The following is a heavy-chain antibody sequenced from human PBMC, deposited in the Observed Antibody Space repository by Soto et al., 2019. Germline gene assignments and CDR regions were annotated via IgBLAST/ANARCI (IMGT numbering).Heavy chain of an antibody. CDR2: IKSKALGGTT. CDR3: ASGTTFGPPVY. D-gene: IGHD1-7*01. V-gene: IGHV3-15*07. J-gene: IGHJ4*02. Sequence: GGSLRLSCAGSGFAFSNAWINWVRQAPGKGLEWVGRIKSKALGGTTDYAAPVKGRFAITRDDSKNTLYLQMNSLKTEDTAVYYCASGTTFGPPVYWGQGTLVTVSS. CDR1: GFAFSNAW.